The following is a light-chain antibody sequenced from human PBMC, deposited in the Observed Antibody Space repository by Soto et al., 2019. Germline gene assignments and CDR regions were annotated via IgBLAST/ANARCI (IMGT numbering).Light chain of an antibody. CDR1: QSIGRK. Sequence: EIGMTQPQATLSVSAGESATVSCGASQSIGRKLVWHQHKPGHAPRLLIYAASTRATGIPARFSCSGSGTEFTLTISRLQSEDFAVYYCQQYNYWPLTFGGGTKVDTK. J-gene: IGKJ4*01. V-gene: IGKV3-15*01. CDR3: QQYNYWPLT. CDR2: AAS.